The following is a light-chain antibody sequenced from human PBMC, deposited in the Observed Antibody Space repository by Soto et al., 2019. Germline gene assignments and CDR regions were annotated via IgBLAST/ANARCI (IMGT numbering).Light chain of an antibody. CDR3: SLYTSSSTEV. J-gene: IGLJ1*01. CDR2: EVS. CDR1: SSDVGSYNR. V-gene: IGLV2-18*01. Sequence: QSALTQPPSVSGSPGQSVTISCTGTSSDVGSYNRVSWYQQPPGTAPKLMIYEVSNRPSGVPDRFSGSKSGNTASLTTSGLQAEDEADYYCSLYTSSSTEVFGTGTKVTVL.